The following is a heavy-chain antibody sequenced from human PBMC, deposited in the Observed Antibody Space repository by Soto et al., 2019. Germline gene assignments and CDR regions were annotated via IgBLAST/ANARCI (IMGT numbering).Heavy chain of an antibody. J-gene: IGHJ6*02. CDR1: GYTFTRYN. CDR2: ISAYNGNT. Sequence: ASVKVSCKTPGYTFTRYNIHWVRQAPGQRLEWMGWISAYNGNTNYTQNLQGRLTMTTDTSTSTAYMELRSLRSDDTAVYYCARDLPTMDVWGQGTTVNVSS. CDR3: ARDLPTMDV. V-gene: IGHV1-18*01.